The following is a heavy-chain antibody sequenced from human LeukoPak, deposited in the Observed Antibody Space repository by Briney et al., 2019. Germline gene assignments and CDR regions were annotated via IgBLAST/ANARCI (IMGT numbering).Heavy chain of an antibody. CDR1: GVPISIYH. Sequence: PSETLSLTCNVAGVPISIYHWSWIRQAPGKGLEWIGYISYSGETNYNPSLKSRVTISQDTSTNQFTLKLTSVTAADTAIYYCASAPNESFFDYWGQGTLVTVSS. V-gene: IGHV4-59*01. D-gene: IGHD1-26*01. CDR2: ISYSGET. J-gene: IGHJ4*02. CDR3: ASAPNESFFDY.